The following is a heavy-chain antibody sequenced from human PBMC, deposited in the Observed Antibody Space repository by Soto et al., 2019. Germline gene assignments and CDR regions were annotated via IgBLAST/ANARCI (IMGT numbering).Heavy chain of an antibody. V-gene: IGHV4-61*01. CDR3: ARVYSGSYGQND. Sequence: QVQLQESGPGVVKPSETLSLSCTVSGASVSSGSYYWTWIRQPPGKGLEWVGYIFYNGKTTNYNPSLKRRVTISVDTSKNHLSLKMSSVTAADTAFYYCARVYSGSYGQNDWGQGALVTVSA. D-gene: IGHD1-26*01. CDR2: IFYNGKTT. J-gene: IGHJ4*02. CDR1: GASVSSGSYY.